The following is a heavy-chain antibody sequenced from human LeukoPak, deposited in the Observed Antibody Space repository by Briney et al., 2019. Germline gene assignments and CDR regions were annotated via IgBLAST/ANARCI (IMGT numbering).Heavy chain of an antibody. CDR1: GYTFTSYD. Sequence: ASVKVSCKASGYTFTSYDINWVRQATGQGLEWMGWMNPNSGNTGYAQKFQGRVTMTRNTSISAAYMELSSLRSEDTAVYYCARGIRLYQLLYITAFDPWGQGTLVTVSS. CDR2: MNPNSGNT. CDR3: ARGIRLYQLLYITAFDP. J-gene: IGHJ5*02. D-gene: IGHD2-2*02. V-gene: IGHV1-8*01.